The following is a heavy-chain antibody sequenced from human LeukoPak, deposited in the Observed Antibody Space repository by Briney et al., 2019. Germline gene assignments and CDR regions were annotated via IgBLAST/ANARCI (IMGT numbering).Heavy chain of an antibody. CDR3: ARGSSGWHFDY. D-gene: IGHD6-19*01. J-gene: IGHJ4*02. CDR2: IDQDGSEK. Sequence: GSLRLSCAASGFTFSNYWMNWVRQAPGKGLEWVANIDQDGSEKYSVDSVKGRFTISRDNAKNSLYLQLNSLRDEDTAVYYCARGSSGWHFDYWGQGTLVTVSS. CDR1: GFTFSNYW. V-gene: IGHV3-7*04.